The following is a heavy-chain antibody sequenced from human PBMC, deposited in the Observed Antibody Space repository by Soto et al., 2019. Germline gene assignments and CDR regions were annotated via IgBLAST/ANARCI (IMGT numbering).Heavy chain of an antibody. CDR2: ISGSGHST. V-gene: IGHV3-23*04. CDR3: AKVIGTLIVVLIDAFDV. J-gene: IGHJ3*01. Sequence: VQLVESGGGLVKPGGSLRLSCATSGFIFRDYYMSWIRQAPGKGLEWVSTISGSGHSTYYADSVKGRFTISRDNSKNTLYLQMNSLRAEDTAVYYCAKVIGTLIVVLIDAFDVWGQGTLVTVSS. D-gene: IGHD3-22*01. CDR1: GFIFRDYY.